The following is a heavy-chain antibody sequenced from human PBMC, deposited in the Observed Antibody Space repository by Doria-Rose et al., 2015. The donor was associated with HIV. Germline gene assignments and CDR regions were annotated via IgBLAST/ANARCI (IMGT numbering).Heavy chain of an antibody. J-gene: IGHJ4*02. CDR3: ARIKSSRWYHKYYFDF. Sequence: QITLKESGPVLVKPTETLTLTCTVSGVSLSSPGMGVSWIRQHPGKALEWLADISSDDERSYKTSLKSRLTISRCTAKSQVVLTMTDMDPVDTATYYCARIKSSRWYHKYYFDFWGQGTLVIVSA. CDR2: ISSDDER. CDR1: GVSLSSPGMG. V-gene: IGHV2-26*01. D-gene: IGHD6-13*01.